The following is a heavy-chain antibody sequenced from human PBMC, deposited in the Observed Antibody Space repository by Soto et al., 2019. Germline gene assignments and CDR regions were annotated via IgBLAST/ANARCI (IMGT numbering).Heavy chain of an antibody. V-gene: IGHV4-31*03. J-gene: IGHJ6*02. CDR2: IYYSGST. D-gene: IGHD1-26*01. CDR3: ARGVGYYYSYGMDV. CDR1: GGSISSGGYY. Sequence: QVQLQESGPGLVKPSQTLSLTCTVSGGSISSGGYYWSWIRQHPGKGLEWIGYIYYSGSTYYNPSLQSRVTISVDTAKIQFSLKLSSVTAADTAVYYCARGVGYYYSYGMDVWGQGTTVTVSS.